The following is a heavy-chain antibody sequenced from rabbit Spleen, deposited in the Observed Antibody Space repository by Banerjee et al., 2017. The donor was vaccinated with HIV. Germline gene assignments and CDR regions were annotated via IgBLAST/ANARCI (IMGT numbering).Heavy chain of an antibody. CDR3: ARDLDDVIGWNFGW. D-gene: IGHD4-1*01. V-gene: IGHV1S45*01. Sequence: QEQLKETGGGLVQPGGSLTLTCKASGFDLSSYNYMSWVRQAPGKGLEWIACIETGSSGFTYYASWAKGRCNLSKTSSTTVTLQMTSLTAADTATYFCARDLDDVIGWNFGWWGPGTLVTVS. CDR2: IETGSSGFT. CDR1: GFDLSSYNY. J-gene: IGHJ4*01.